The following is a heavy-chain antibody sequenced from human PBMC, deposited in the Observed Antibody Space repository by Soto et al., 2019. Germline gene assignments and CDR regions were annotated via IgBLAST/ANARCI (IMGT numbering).Heavy chain of an antibody. Sequence: QVQLQESGPGLVKPSETLSLTCTVSGGSISSYYWSWIRQPPGKGLEWIGYIYYSGGTNYNPSLKSRLTISVDTSKNQFSLKLSSVTAADTAEYYCSRVGRRDGYNRRSFDYWGQGTLVTVSS. V-gene: IGHV4-59*01. CDR2: IYYSGGT. CDR3: SRVGRRDGYNRRSFDY. J-gene: IGHJ4*02. CDR1: GGSISSYY. D-gene: IGHD5-12*01.